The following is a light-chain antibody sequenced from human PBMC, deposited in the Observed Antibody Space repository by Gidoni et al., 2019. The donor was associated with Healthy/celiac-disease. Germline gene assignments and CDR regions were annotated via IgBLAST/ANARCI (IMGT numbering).Light chain of an antibody. J-gene: IGKJ1*01. CDR1: QDIINY. V-gene: IGKV1-33*01. Sequence: DIQMTQSPSSLSASVGDRVTITCQASQDIINYLNWYQQKPGKAPKLLIYDASNLETGVPSRFSGSGSGTDFTFTISSLQPEDIATYYCKQYDNLPPWTFGQGTKVEIK. CDR2: DAS. CDR3: KQYDNLPPWT.